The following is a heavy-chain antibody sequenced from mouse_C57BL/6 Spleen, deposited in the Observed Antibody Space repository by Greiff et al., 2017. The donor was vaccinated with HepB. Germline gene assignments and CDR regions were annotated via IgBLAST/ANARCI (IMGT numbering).Heavy chain of an antibody. V-gene: IGHV1-52*01. CDR2: IDPSDSET. J-gene: IGHJ3*01. CDR3: ARWGYGSRSAWFAY. Sequence: QVQLQQPGAELVRPGSSVKLSCKASGYTFTSYWMHWVKQRPIQGLEWIGNIDPSDSETHYNQKFKDKATLTVDKSSSTAYMQLSSLTSEDSAVYYCARWGYGSRSAWFAYWGQGTLVTVSA. D-gene: IGHD1-1*01. CDR1: GYTFTSYW.